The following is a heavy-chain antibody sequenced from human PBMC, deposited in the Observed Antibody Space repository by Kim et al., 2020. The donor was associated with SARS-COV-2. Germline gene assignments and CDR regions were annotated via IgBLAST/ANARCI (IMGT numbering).Heavy chain of an antibody. J-gene: IGHJ4*02. Sequence: ASVKVSCMASGYTFTSSDINWVRQATGQGPEWMGWMNPNSGNTGYAEKFQGRVTMTRNNSINTAYMDLSSLRSEDTAVYYCARGPPSGSGSSFFDFWGQGTLVTVSS. CDR3: ARGPPSGSGSSFFDF. CDR1: GYTFTSSD. D-gene: IGHD3-10*01. CDR2: MNPNSGNT. V-gene: IGHV1-8*01.